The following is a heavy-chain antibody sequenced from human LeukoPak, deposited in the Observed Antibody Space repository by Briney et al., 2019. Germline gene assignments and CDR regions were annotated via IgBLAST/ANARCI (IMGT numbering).Heavy chain of an antibody. CDR2: IYYSGST. CDR3: ARYGSGSYYIPHFHY. Sequence: PSETLSLTCTVSGGSISSYYWSWIRQPPGKGLEWIGYIYYSGSTNYNPSLKSRVTISVDTSKNQFSLKLSSVTAADTAVYYCARYGSGSYYIPHFHYWGQGTLVTVSS. CDR1: GGSISSYY. D-gene: IGHD3-10*01. V-gene: IGHV4-59*01. J-gene: IGHJ4*02.